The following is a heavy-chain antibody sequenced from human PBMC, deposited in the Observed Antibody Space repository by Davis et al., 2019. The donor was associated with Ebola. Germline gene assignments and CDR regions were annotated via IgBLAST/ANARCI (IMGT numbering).Heavy chain of an antibody. CDR3: ARAGYCSSTSCYGGYYYYGMDV. CDR2: INHSGST. V-gene: IGHV4-34*01. Sequence: MPSETLSLTCAVYGGSFSGYYWSWIRQPPGKGLEWIGEINHSGSTNYNPSLKSRVTISVDTSKNQFSLKLSSVTAADTAVYYCARAGYCSSTSCYGGYYYYGMDVWGQGTTVTVSS. J-gene: IGHJ6*02. CDR1: GGSFSGYY. D-gene: IGHD2-2*01.